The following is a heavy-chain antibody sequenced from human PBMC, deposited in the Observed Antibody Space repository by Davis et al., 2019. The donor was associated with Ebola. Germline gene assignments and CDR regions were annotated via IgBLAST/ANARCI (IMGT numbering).Heavy chain of an antibody. CDR3: ARLELEPMGALDV. D-gene: IGHD1-1*01. Sequence: GESLKISCAASGFTFSDYYMSWIRQAPGKGLVWVSYISSSGSTIYYADSVKGRFTISRDNAKNSLYLQMNSLRAEDTAVYYCARLELEPMGALDVWGKGTTVTVSS. CDR2: ISSSGSTI. J-gene: IGHJ6*04. V-gene: IGHV3-11*01. CDR1: GFTFSDYY.